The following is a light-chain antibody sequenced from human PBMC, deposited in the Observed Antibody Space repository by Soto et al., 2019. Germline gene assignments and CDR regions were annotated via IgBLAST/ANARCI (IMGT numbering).Light chain of an antibody. CDR2: DAT. CDR1: KLGSKI. J-gene: IGLJ1*01. Sequence: SYELTQPPSVSVAPGQTARITCGGDKLGSKIVHWYKQRPGQAPVAVVFDATDRPSGIPDRFSASRSGDTATLTISRVDAGDEADYFCQVWASIAEFFVFGSGTKVTVL. CDR3: QVWASIAEFFV. V-gene: IGLV3-21*02.